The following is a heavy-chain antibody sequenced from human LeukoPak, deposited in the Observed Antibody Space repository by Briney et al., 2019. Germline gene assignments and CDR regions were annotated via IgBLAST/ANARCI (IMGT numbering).Heavy chain of an antibody. CDR3: ARDTLAYQLPTYYYGMDV. Sequence: LPGGSLRLSCAASGFTFSSHWMSWVRQAPGKGLEWVANINQHGSEKYYEDSMKGRFTISRDNAKNSLYLQMNSLRAEDTAVYYCARDTLAYQLPTYYYGMDVWGKGTTVTVSS. CDR1: GFTFSSHW. D-gene: IGHD2-2*01. V-gene: IGHV3-7*01. J-gene: IGHJ6*04. CDR2: INQHGSEK.